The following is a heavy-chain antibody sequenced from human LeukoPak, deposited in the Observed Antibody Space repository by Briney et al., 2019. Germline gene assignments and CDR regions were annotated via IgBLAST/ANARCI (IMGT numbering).Heavy chain of an antibody. D-gene: IGHD3-22*01. CDR2: IYYSGST. V-gene: IGHV4-59*12. CDR1: GGSISSYY. J-gene: IGHJ4*02. Sequence: TSETLSLTCTVSGGSISSYYGSWIRQPPGKGLEWIGYIYYSGSTNYNPSPKSRVTISVDTSKNQFSLKLSSVTAADTAVYYCARGDHYYDSSGYRMTNWGQGTLVTVSS. CDR3: ARGDHYYDSSGYRMTN.